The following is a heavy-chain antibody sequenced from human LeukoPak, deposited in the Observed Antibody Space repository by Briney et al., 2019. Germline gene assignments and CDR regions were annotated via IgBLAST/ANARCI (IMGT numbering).Heavy chain of an antibody. CDR2: ISYDGSNK. CDR1: GFTFSSYA. V-gene: IGHV3-30*04. J-gene: IGHJ4*02. D-gene: IGHD6-19*01. Sequence: PGRSLRLSCAASGFTFSSYAMHWVRQAPGKGLEWVAVISYDGSNKYYADSVKGRFTISRDNSKNTLYLQMNSLRAEDTAVYYCARDLAVAPGYWGQGTLVTVSS. CDR3: ARDLAVAPGY.